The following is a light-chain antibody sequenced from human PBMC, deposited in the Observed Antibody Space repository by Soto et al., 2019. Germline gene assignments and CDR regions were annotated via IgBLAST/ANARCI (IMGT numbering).Light chain of an antibody. CDR3: HQYNSYTWT. V-gene: IGKV1-5*01. CDR2: DTS. J-gene: IGKJ1*01. Sequence: IQMTQSPSTLSASVGDGVTITWRASQSVSDWLAWYQQKPGNPPKLLVYDTSRLESAVPSRFSASGSGTEFTLTISGLQPDHFATYYCHQYNSYTWTFGQGTKVDIK. CDR1: QSVSDW.